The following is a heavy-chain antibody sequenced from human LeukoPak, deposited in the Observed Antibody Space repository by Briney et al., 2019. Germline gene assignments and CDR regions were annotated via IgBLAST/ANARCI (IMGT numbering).Heavy chain of an antibody. CDR3: ARGCYGEYVCLDN. CDR2: VSPDGSST. J-gene: IGHJ4*02. V-gene: IGHV3-74*01. Sequence: GGSLRLSCAASGFTFSSYWMHWVRQAPGKGLVWVSRVSPDGSSTNYADSVRGRFTISRDNAKNTLYLQMHSLTAEDTAVYYCARGCYGEYVCLDNWGQGALVTVSS. D-gene: IGHD4-17*01. CDR1: GFTFSSYW.